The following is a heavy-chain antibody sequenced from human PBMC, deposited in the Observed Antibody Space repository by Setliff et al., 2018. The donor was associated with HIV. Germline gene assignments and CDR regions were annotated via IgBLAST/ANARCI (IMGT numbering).Heavy chain of an antibody. CDR3: AREPPEVTITTHKLDI. V-gene: IGHV1-18*01. D-gene: IGHD1-1*01. CDR2: IGPYNGRT. J-gene: IGHJ3*02. CDR1: GYMFIAYG. Sequence: GPSVKVSCKTSGYMFIAYGMSWVRRAPGQGLEWMGWIGPYNGRTEYAQEFQGRVSLTTDTSTNTAYMELTSLRSDDTAVYFCAREPPEVTITTHKLDIWGQGTLVTVS.